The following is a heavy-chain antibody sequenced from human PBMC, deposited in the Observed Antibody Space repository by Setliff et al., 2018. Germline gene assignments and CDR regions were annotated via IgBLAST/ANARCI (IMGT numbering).Heavy chain of an antibody. D-gene: IGHD2-8*01. Sequence: ASVKVSCKASGYTFTNYGISWVRQAPGQGLEWMGWISAYTGNTYSAQKFQGRLTMTTDASTSTAYLELRSLTSDDTAVYYCSKLVRYCTTTACQGASGAEFWGQGTLVTVSA. J-gene: IGHJ4*02. CDR3: SKLVRYCTTTACQGASGAEF. CDR1: GYTFTNYG. CDR2: ISAYTGNT. V-gene: IGHV1-18*01.